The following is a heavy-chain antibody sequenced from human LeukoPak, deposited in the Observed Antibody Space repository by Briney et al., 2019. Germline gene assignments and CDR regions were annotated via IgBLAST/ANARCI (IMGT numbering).Heavy chain of an antibody. D-gene: IGHD6-6*01. CDR2: INSDGSEG. CDR1: GFTFSGFW. V-gene: IGHV3-7*03. CDR3: ARSSYSSSSSV. J-gene: IGHJ3*01. Sequence: PGGSLRLSCAVSGFTFSGFWMSWSRQAPGKGLEWVASINSDGSEGYYADVVKGRFTIPRDNAKNSLYLQINRLRAEDTAVYYCARSSYSSSSSVWGQGTMVTVSS.